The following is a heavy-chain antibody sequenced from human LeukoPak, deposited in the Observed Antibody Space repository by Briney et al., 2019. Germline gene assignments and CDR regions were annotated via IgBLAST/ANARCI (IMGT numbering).Heavy chain of an antibody. CDR1: GFTFGDHS. CDR3: ARGRNVSPTVTTFPHDAFDI. CDR2: TRSKTYGGTT. D-gene: IGHD4-17*01. V-gene: IGHV3-49*03. Sequence: GGSLRLSCTTSGFTFGDHSMSWFRQAPGKGLEWVGFTRSKTYGGTTDYAASMEGRFSISRDDSKGIVYLQMSSLKAEDTAVYYCARGRNVSPTVTTFPHDAFDIWGQGTMVTVSS. J-gene: IGHJ3*02.